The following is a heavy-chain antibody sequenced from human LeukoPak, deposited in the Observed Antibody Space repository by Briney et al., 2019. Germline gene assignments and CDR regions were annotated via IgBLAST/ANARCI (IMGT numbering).Heavy chain of an antibody. V-gene: IGHV5-10-1*01. CDR3: ARQYGSGSSISPDFDY. Sequence: GKSLKISCKGSGYTFTNYWITWVRQMPGKGLEWMGRIDPSDSYSDYSPSFQGHVTVSVDKSISTAYLEWSSLKASDTAMYYCARQYGSGSSISPDFDYWGQGTLVTVSS. CDR2: IDPSDSYS. J-gene: IGHJ4*02. D-gene: IGHD6-19*01. CDR1: GYTFTNYW.